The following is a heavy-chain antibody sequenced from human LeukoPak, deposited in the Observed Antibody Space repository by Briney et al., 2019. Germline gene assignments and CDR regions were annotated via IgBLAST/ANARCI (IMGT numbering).Heavy chain of an antibody. CDR1: GGSISSGTYS. D-gene: IGHD1-20*01. Sequence: SQTLSLTCAVSGGSISSGTYSWSRIRQPPGRGLEWIGYIYHSGSAYYNPSLKSRVPISIDRSKNQFSLQLTSVTAADTAVYYCTKGITGTTWVFDYWGQGSLVTVSS. V-gene: IGHV4-30-2*01. CDR3: TKGITGTTWVFDY. CDR2: IYHSGSA. J-gene: IGHJ4*02.